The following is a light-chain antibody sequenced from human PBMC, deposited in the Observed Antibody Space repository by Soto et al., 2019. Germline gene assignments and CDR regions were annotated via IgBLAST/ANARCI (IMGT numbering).Light chain of an antibody. Sequence: DIMMTQSPDSLAVPLGERATINCKSSQSVLYSSNNKNYLAWYQQKPGQPPKLLIYWASTRESGVPDRFSGSGSGTDFTLTISSLQAEDVAGYYCQQYYSTPCTFGQGTELEIK. CDR3: QQYYSTPCT. J-gene: IGKJ2*02. CDR1: QSVLYSSNNKNY. V-gene: IGKV4-1*01. CDR2: WAS.